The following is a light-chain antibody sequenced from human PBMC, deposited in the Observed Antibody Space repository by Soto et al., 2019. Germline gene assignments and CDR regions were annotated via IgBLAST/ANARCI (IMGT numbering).Light chain of an antibody. CDR3: QQSYITPPIT. Sequence: DIQMTQSPSTLSASVGDRVTITCRASQSISSWLAWYQQKPGKAPKLLIYAASSLQSGVPSRFSGSGSGTDFTLTIDGLQPEDFAVYYCQQSYITPPITFGQGTRLEIK. J-gene: IGKJ5*01. V-gene: IGKV1-39*01. CDR1: QSISSW. CDR2: AAS.